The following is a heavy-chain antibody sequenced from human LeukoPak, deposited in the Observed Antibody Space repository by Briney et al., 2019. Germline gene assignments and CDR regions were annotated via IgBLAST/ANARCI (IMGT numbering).Heavy chain of an antibody. CDR2: INPNSGDT. CDR1: GYTFTGYH. CDR3: ARDYCSSTSCPFDY. Sequence: RASLKVSCKASGYTFTGYHMHSVRQAPGQGLEWMGRINPNSGDTNYAQKFQGRVTMTRDTSISTAYMELSRLRSDDTAVYYCARDYCSSTSCPFDYWGQGTLVTVSS. J-gene: IGHJ4*02. V-gene: IGHV1-2*06. D-gene: IGHD2-2*01.